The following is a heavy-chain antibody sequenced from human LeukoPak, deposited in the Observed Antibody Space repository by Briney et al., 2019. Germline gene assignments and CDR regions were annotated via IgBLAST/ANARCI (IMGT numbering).Heavy chain of an antibody. J-gene: IGHJ5*02. D-gene: IGHD3-10*01. CDR1: GFTVSSNY. Sequence: GGSLRLSCAASGFTVSSNYMSWVRQAPGKGLEWVSVIYSGGSTYYADSVKGRFTISRDNSKNTLYLQMNSLRAEDTAVYYCARDFYGSGENSWFDPWGQGTLVTVSS. CDR3: ARDFYGSGENSWFDP. V-gene: IGHV3-66*01. CDR2: IYSGGST.